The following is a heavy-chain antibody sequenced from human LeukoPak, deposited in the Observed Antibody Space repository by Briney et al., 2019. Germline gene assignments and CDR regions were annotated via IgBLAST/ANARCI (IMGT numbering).Heavy chain of an antibody. Sequence: SETLSLTCAVSGYSISSGYYWGWIRQPPGKGLEWIGSISHSGRTYYNPSLKSRVAISVDTSKNQFSLKLRSVTAADTAVYYCARQYWSGSDYFDHWGQGTLVTVSS. D-gene: IGHD2/OR15-2a*01. J-gene: IGHJ4*02. CDR1: GYSISSGYY. CDR3: ARQYWSGSDYFDH. V-gene: IGHV4-38-2*01. CDR2: ISHSGRT.